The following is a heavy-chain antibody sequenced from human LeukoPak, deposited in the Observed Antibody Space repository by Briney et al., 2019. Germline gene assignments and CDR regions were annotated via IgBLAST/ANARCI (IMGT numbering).Heavy chain of an antibody. CDR2: ISDDSSST. V-gene: IGHV3-23*01. CDR3: AKATCSIISCYRFDY. Sequence: PGGSLRLSCAASGFSFSSYAMSWVRQAPGKGLEWVSIISDDSSSTYYADSVEGRFTISRDNSENTVYLQMSSLRADDTAVYFCAKATCSIISCYRFDYWGQGTLVTVSA. D-gene: IGHD2-2*01. J-gene: IGHJ4*02. CDR1: GFSFSSYA.